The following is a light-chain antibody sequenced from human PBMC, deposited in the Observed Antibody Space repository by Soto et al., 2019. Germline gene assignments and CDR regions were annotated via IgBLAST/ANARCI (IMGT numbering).Light chain of an antibody. CDR1: QSVSSSF. CDR2: RAS. J-gene: IGKJ4*01. Sequence: EIVLTQSPDTLSLSPGERATLSCRASQSVSSSFLAWYHQKPGQAPRLLIYRASSRATGIPDRFTGSGSGTDFTLTISRLEPEDFAVYYCQQYESSPLTFGGGPKVEIK. CDR3: QQYESSPLT. V-gene: IGKV3-20*01.